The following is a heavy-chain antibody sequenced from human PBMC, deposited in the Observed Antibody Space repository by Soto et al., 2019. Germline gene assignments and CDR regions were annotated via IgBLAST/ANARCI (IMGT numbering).Heavy chain of an antibody. V-gene: IGHV3-7*03. J-gene: IGHJ4*02. Sequence: GGSLRLSCAASGFPFSCYWMSWVRQAPGKGLEWVANIIHDGSEKNYVDYAKGRFTISRDNAKNSLYLQMNSLRGEDTAVYYCATGRDGYNHYFDYWGQGTLVTRLL. CDR1: GFPFSCYW. CDR2: IIHDGSEK. CDR3: ATGRDGYNHYFDY. D-gene: IGHD1-1*01.